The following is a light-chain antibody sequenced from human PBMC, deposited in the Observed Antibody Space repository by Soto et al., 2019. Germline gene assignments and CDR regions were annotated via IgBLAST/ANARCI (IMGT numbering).Light chain of an antibody. Sequence: QSVLTQPPSASGTPGQRVTISCSGSSSNIGSNTVNWYQQLPGTAPKLLIYNNNQRPSGVPARFSGSKSGTSASLAISGLQSEDEADYYCAAWDDSLNGVVFGGGTKVTV. CDR2: NNN. V-gene: IGLV1-44*01. J-gene: IGLJ2*01. CDR3: AAWDDSLNGVV. CDR1: SSNIGSNT.